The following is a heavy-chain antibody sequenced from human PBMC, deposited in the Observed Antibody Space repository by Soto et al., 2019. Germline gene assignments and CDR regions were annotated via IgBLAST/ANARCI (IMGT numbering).Heavy chain of an antibody. CDR3: TSAVSYYGMDV. Sequence: AGGSLRLSCTASGFTFGDYAMSWFRQAPGKGLEWVGFIRGKAYGGTTEYAASVKGRFTTSRDDSKSIAYLQMNSLKTEDTAVYYCTSAVSYYGMDVWGQGTTVTVSS. J-gene: IGHJ6*02. V-gene: IGHV3-49*03. D-gene: IGHD3-16*01. CDR1: GFTFGDYA. CDR2: IRGKAYGGTT.